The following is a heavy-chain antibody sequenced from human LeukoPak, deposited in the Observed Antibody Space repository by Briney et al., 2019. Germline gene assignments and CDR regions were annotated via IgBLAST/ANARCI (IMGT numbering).Heavy chain of an antibody. D-gene: IGHD3-16*01. Sequence: GGSLRLSCAASGFTFSDYYMSWIRGAPGKGREWVSYISSSGSTIYYADSVKGRFTISRDNAKNSLYLQMNSLRAEDTAVYYCARAIGEYYFDYWGQGTLVTVSS. CDR2: ISSSGSTI. V-gene: IGHV3-11*04. CDR3: ARAIGEYYFDY. J-gene: IGHJ4*02. CDR1: GFTFSDYY.